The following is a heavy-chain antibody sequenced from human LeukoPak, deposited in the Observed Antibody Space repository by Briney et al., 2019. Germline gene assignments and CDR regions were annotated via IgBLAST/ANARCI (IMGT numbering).Heavy chain of an antibody. D-gene: IGHD4-17*01. CDR3: ARGPDYGDYLPPDY. CDR2: INHSGST. V-gene: IGHV4-34*01. J-gene: IGHJ4*02. Sequence: PSETLSLTCAVYGGSFSGYYWSWLRQPPGKGLEWIGEINHSGSTNYNPSLKSRVTISVDTSKNQFSLKLSSVTAADTAVYYCARGPDYGDYLPPDYWGQGTLVTVSP. CDR1: GGSFSGYY.